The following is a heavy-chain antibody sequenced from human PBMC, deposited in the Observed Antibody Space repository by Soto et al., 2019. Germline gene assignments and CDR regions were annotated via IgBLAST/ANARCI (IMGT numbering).Heavy chain of an antibody. CDR2: ITRDGYNK. CDR1: GFICKNYA. J-gene: IGHJ4*02. V-gene: IGHV3-30*04. D-gene: IGHD6-6*01. Sequence: GVSLRLSCAGAGFICKNYALNWDSQASGKGLEWVASITRDGYNKYYADSVKGRFTISRDNSRDTLSLQMTALRTEDSSIYYCTKSSGGSSSVGMDYWGQGTRVTVS. CDR3: TKSSGGSSSVGMDY.